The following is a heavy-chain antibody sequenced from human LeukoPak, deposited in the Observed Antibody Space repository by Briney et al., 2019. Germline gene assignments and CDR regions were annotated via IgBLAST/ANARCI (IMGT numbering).Heavy chain of an antibody. J-gene: IGHJ1*01. CDR1: GGSFSGYY. D-gene: IGHD3-3*01. V-gene: IGHV4-34*01. CDR3: ARGITIFGAPPKLQNRYFQH. CDR2: INHSGST. Sequence: PSETLSLTCAVYGGSFSGYYWSWIRQPPGKGLEWIGEINHSGSTNYNPSLKSRVTISVDTSKNQFSLKLSSVTAADTAVYYCARGITIFGAPPKLQNRYFQHWGQGTLVTVSS.